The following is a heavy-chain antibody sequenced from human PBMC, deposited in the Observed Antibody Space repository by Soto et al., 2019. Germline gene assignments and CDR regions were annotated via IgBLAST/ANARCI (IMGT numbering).Heavy chain of an antibody. CDR1: GGSVSSSSHY. V-gene: IGHV4-61*01. D-gene: IGHD2-15*01. Sequence: PSETLSLTCTVSGGSVSSSSHYWSWIRQPPGKGLEWIAYIYHTGSTSYNPSLKSRITISVDMSKNQFSLRLDSVTAADTAVYYCARDRYDDLYSYDAFDIWGQETMVT. CDR2: IYHTGST. CDR3: ARDRYDDLYSYDAFDI. J-gene: IGHJ3*02.